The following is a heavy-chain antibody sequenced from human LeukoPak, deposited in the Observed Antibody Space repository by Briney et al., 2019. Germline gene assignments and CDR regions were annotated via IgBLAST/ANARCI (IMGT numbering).Heavy chain of an antibody. J-gene: IGHJ4*02. Sequence: ASVKVSCKASGYAYTGYYMHWVRPAPGQGLEWMGWINPNSGGTNYAQKFQGRVTMTRDTSISTAYMELSRLRSDDTAVYYCARSSSLHYWGQGTLVTVSS. V-gene: IGHV1-2*02. CDR3: ARSSSLHY. D-gene: IGHD6-13*01. CDR2: INPNSGGT. CDR1: GYAYTGYY.